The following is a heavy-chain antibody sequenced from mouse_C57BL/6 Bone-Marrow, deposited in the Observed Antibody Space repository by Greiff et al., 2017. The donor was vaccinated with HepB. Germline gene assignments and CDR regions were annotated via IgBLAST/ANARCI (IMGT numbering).Heavy chain of an antibody. V-gene: IGHV2-2*01. CDR2: IWSGGST. J-gene: IGHJ3*01. D-gene: IGHD1-1*01. CDR3: ARLFIPFAY. Sequence: VKLEQSGPGLVQPSQSLSITCTVSGFSFTSYGVHWVRQSPGKGLEWLGVIWSGGSTDYNAAFISRLSISKDNSKSQFFFKMNSLQADDTAIYYCARLFIPFAYWGQGTLVTVSA. CDR1: GFSFTSYG.